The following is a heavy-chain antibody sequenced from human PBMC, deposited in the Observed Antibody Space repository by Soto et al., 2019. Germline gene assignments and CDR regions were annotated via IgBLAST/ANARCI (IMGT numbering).Heavy chain of an antibody. V-gene: IGHV4-39*01. CDR2: IYYSGST. CDR1: GGSISSSSYY. Sequence: PSETLSLTCTVSGGSISSSSYYWGWIRQPPGKGLEWIGSIYYSGSTYYNPSLKSRVTISVDTSKNQFSLKLSSVTAADTAVYYCATQYGSGSVPNWFDPWGQGTLVTVSS. J-gene: IGHJ5*02. CDR3: ATQYGSGSVPNWFDP. D-gene: IGHD3-10*01.